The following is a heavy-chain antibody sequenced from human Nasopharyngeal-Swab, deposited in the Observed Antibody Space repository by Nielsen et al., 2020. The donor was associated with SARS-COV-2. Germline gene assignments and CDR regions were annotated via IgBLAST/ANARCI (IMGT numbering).Heavy chain of an antibody. CDR3: AKDGGGWLTSGWYYFDF. Sequence: GESLKISCAASGFTFSSYSLNWVRQSPGKGLEWVSYISSSGSIIYYADSVKGRFTISRDNAKNTVFLQMNSLRAEDTALFFCAKDGGGWLTSGWYYFDFWGQGSQVTVSS. CDR1: GFTFSSYS. J-gene: IGHJ4*02. CDR2: ISSSGSII. V-gene: IGHV3-48*01. D-gene: IGHD6-19*01.